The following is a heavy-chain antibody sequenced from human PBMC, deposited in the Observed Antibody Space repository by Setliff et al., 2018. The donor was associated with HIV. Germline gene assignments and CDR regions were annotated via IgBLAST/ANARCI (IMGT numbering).Heavy chain of an antibody. CDR1: GGSFSNYY. D-gene: IGHD6-6*01. CDR2: INHRGST. V-gene: IGHV4-34*01. J-gene: IGHJ4*02. CDR3: GRAQIAARRPFDY. Sequence: SESLSLTCAVYGGSFSNYYWSWIRQSPGKGLEWIGEINHRGSTNYSPSLKIRALISADTSKNQFSLRLTSVTAADTAIYYCGRAQIAARRPFDYWGQGTLVTVSS.